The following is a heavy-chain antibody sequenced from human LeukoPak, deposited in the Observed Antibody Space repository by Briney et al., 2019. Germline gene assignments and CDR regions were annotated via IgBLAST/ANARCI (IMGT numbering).Heavy chain of an antibody. Sequence: ASVKLSCKASGYTFTGYYMHWVRQAPGQGLEWMGWINPNSGGTNYAQKFQGRVTMTRDTSISTAYMELSRLRSDDTAVYYCARANYDFWSAFDYWGQGTLITVSS. D-gene: IGHD3-3*01. CDR3: ARANYDFWSAFDY. J-gene: IGHJ4*02. CDR1: GYTFTGYY. V-gene: IGHV1-2*02. CDR2: INPNSGGT.